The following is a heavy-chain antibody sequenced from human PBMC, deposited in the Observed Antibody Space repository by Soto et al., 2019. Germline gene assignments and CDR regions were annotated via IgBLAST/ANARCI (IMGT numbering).Heavy chain of an antibody. V-gene: IGHV3-30*03. Sequence: VRLTCVDPGCSCNFNRMHWVRQAPGKGLEWVAVISYDGSEKYYADSVRGRFTISRDNAKDTLYLQMNSLRAEDTAVYYCAREGNYGNHHDGFDIWGQGTMVTVSS. CDR3: AREGNYGNHHDGFDI. J-gene: IGHJ3*02. CDR1: GCSCNFNR. CDR2: ISYDGSEK. D-gene: IGHD1-7*01.